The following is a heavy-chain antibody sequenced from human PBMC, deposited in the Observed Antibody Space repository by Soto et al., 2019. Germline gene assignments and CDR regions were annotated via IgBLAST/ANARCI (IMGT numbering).Heavy chain of an antibody. V-gene: IGHV3-33*01. CDR1: GFTFSSYG. CDR2: IWYDGSNK. J-gene: IGHJ6*02. CDR3: ARDIAAAGTSYYYYGMDV. D-gene: IGHD6-13*01. Sequence: QVQLVESGGGVVQPGRSLRLSCAASGFTFSSYGMHWVRQATGKGLEWVAVIWYDGSNKYYADSVKGRLTISRDNSTITLYLQMNSGRAEDTAVYYCARDIAAAGTSYYYYGMDVWGQGTTVTVSS.